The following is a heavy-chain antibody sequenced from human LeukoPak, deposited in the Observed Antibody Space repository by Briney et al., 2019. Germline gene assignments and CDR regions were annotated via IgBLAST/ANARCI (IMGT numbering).Heavy chain of an antibody. J-gene: IGHJ4*02. CDR1: VYTFTSYD. Sequence: ASVKVSCKASVYTFTSYDINWVRQAPGQGLEWMGWMNPNSGNTGYAQKFQGRVTMTRNTSISTAYMELSSLRSEDTAVYYCARTRTYRSVGAMGYWGQGTLVTVSS. V-gene: IGHV1-8*01. D-gene: IGHD1-26*01. CDR2: MNPNSGNT. CDR3: ARTRTYRSVGAMGY.